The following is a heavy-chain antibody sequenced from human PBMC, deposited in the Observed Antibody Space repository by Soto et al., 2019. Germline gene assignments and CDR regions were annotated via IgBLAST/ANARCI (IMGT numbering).Heavy chain of an antibody. Sequence: QVQLVQSWAEVKKPGSSVNVSCKASGGTFGTSAINWVRQAPGQGLEWMGAFIPLFSSTNYAQKFQARVTITVDESTATAYMELSSLTSEDTAVYYCAREGDYNFDYYSGMDVWGQGTTVIVSS. J-gene: IGHJ6*02. V-gene: IGHV1-69*01. CDR2: FIPLFSST. D-gene: IGHD4-17*01. CDR3: AREGDYNFDYYSGMDV. CDR1: GGTFGTSA.